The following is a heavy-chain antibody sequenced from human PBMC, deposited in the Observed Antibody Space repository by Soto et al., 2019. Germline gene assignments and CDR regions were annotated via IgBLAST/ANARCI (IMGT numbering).Heavy chain of an antibody. J-gene: IGHJ6*02. CDR3: AREGIAVAGHYGMDV. Sequence: SETLSLTCTVSGGSISSGDYYWSWIRQPPGKGLEWIGYIYYSGSTYYNPSLKSRVTISVDTSKNQFSLKLSSVTAADTAVYYCAREGIAVAGHYGMDVWGQGTTVTVSS. V-gene: IGHV4-30-4*01. CDR1: GGSISSGDYY. D-gene: IGHD6-19*01. CDR2: IYYSGST.